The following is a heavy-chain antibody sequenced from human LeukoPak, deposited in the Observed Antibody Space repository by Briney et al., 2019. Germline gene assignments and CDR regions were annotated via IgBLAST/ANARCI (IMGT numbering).Heavy chain of an antibody. Sequence: PGGSLRLSCAASGFTFSSYGMHWVRQTPGKGLEWVAVISYDGSNKYYADSVKGRFTISRDNSKNTLYLQMNSLRAEDTAVYYCAKGPTIFGVVIDFDYWGQGTLVTVSS. J-gene: IGHJ4*02. D-gene: IGHD3-3*01. V-gene: IGHV3-30*18. CDR2: ISYDGSNK. CDR1: GFTFSSYG. CDR3: AKGPTIFGVVIDFDY.